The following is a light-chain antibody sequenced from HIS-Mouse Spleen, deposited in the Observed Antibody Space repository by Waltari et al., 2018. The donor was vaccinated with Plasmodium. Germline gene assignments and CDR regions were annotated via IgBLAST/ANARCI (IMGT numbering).Light chain of an antibody. J-gene: IGKJ3*01. CDR2: DAS. CDR3: QQYDNLPPLFT. CDR1: QDISNY. V-gene: IGKV1-33*01. Sequence: DIQMTQSPSPLSASEGDRVTITCQASQDISNYLNWYQQKPGKAPKLLIYDASNLETGVPSRFSGSGSGTDFTFTISSLQPEDIATYYCQQYDNLPPLFTFGPGTKVDIK.